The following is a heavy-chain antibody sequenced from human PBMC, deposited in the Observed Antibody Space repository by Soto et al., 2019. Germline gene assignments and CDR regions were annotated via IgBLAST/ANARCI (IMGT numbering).Heavy chain of an antibody. Sequence: GGSLRLSCADSGFTFSNYGMHWVRQAPGKGLEWVAAISYDGSNKYYADSVEGRFTISRDNSKSTVYLQMNSLRAEDTAVYYCARATGSYDSSSDYWGQGTLVTVSS. CDR3: ARATGSYDSSSDY. CDR2: ISYDGSNK. V-gene: IGHV3-30*03. J-gene: IGHJ4*02. D-gene: IGHD3-22*01. CDR1: GFTFSNYG.